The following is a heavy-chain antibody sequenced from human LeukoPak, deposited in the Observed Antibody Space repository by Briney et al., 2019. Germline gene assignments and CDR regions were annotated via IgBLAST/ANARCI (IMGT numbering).Heavy chain of an antibody. J-gene: IGHJ3*02. CDR2: IYYSGST. CDR1: GGSISSSSYY. D-gene: IGHD1-20*01. Sequence: SETLSLTCTVSGGSISSSSYYWGWIRQPPGKGLEWIGSIYYSGSTNYNPSLKSRVTISVDTSKNQFSLKLSSVTAADTAVYYCARMGYNWNPSGSFDIWGQGTMVTVSS. CDR3: ARMGYNWNPSGSFDI. V-gene: IGHV4-39*07.